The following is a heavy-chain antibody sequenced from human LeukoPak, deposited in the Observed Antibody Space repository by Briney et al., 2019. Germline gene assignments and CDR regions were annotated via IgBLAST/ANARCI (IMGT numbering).Heavy chain of an antibody. V-gene: IGHV3-7*01. CDR2: IKQDGSEK. Sequence: GGSLRLSCAASGFTFSSYWMSWVRQAPGKGLEWVANIKQDGSEKYYVDSVKGRFTISRDNTKYSLYLQMNSLGAEDTAVYYCARGQQWLVNWFDPWGQGTLVTVSS. D-gene: IGHD6-19*01. CDR3: ARGQQWLVNWFDP. J-gene: IGHJ5*02. CDR1: GFTFSSYW.